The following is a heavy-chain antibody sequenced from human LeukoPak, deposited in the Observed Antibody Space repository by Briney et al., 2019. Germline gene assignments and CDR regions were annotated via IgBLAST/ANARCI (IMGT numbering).Heavy chain of an antibody. CDR3: ARDDGYYDSSGSLDY. V-gene: IGHV3-30-3*01. CDR2: ISYDGNEK. Sequence: GGSLRLSCAASGFTFNSYAMHWVRQAPGKGLEWVAVISYDGNEKYYADSVKGRFTISRDTSKNKVFVQMNSLSAEDTAVYYCARDDGYYDSSGSLDYWGQGTLVTVSS. J-gene: IGHJ4*02. D-gene: IGHD3-22*01. CDR1: GFTFNSYA.